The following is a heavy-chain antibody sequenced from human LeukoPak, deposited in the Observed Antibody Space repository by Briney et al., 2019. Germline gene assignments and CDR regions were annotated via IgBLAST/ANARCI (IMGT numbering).Heavy chain of an antibody. CDR1: GFTFNSYA. V-gene: IGHV3-64*01. D-gene: IGHD2-21*02. CDR2: ISSNGGST. J-gene: IGHJ6*03. Sequence: GGSLRLSCAASGFTFNSYAMHWVRQAPGKGLEYLSGISSNGGSTYYANSVKGRFTISRDNSKNTLFLQMGSLRAEDMAVYYCARGPGVTSYYYYYMDVWGKGTTVTISS. CDR3: ARGPGVTSYYYYYMDV.